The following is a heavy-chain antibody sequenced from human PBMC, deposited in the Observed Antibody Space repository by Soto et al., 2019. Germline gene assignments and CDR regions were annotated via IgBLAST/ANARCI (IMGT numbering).Heavy chain of an antibody. D-gene: IGHD6-19*01. V-gene: IGHV3-33*01. J-gene: IGHJ6*02. CDR2: IWYDGSNK. CDR1: GFTFSGHA. CDR3: ARDGQSLAPYALDV. Sequence: QVQVVESGGGVVQPGRSLRLSCTVSGFTFSGHAMHWVRQAPGKGLEWVAQIWYDGSNKYYADSVKGRFTICRDNSKNILYVQMDSLRVDDTAVYYCARDGQSLAPYALDVWGQGTSVTVSS.